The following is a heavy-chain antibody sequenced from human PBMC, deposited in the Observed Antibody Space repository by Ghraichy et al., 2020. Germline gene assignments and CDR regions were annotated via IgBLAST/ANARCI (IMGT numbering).Heavy chain of an antibody. CDR1: GDSVSSNSAA. CDR2: TYYRSKWYN. V-gene: IGHV6-1*01. CDR3: ARETPKLTRYNWGHWYFDL. D-gene: IGHD1-20*01. J-gene: IGHJ2*01. Sequence: SQTLSLTCAISGDSVSSNSAAWNWIRQSPSRGLEWLGRTYYRSKWYNDYAVSVKSRITINPDTSKNQFSLQLNSVTPEDTAVYYCARETPKLTRYNWGHWYFDLWGRGTLVTVSS.